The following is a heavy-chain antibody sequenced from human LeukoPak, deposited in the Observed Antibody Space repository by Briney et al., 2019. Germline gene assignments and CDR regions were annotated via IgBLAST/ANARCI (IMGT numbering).Heavy chain of an antibody. Sequence: PGGSLRLSCAASGFTFSSYGMHWVRQAPGKGLEWVAVIWYDGSNKYYTDSVKGRFTISRDNSKNTLNLQMNSLRAEDTAVYYCARRFGVDAFDIWGQGTVVTVSS. V-gene: IGHV3-33*01. D-gene: IGHD3-10*01. CDR1: GFTFSSYG. J-gene: IGHJ3*02. CDR2: IWYDGSNK. CDR3: ARRFGVDAFDI.